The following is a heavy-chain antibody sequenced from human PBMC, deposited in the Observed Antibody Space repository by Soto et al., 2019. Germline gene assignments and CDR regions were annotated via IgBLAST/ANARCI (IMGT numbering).Heavy chain of an antibody. Sequence: QVQLVQSAAEVRKPGASVKVSCKASGYIFTNYAISWVRQAPGQGPEWMGWISGYNGDTNTHYSQKFQGRVTMTTDMSTTTADIELRILRSDDTAVYYCARDNDVWTGYFCDNWGQGTLVTVSS. CDR1: GYIFTNYA. V-gene: IGHV1-18*01. CDR2: ISGYNGDTNT. CDR3: ARDNDVWTGYFCDN. D-gene: IGHD3-3*01. J-gene: IGHJ4*02.